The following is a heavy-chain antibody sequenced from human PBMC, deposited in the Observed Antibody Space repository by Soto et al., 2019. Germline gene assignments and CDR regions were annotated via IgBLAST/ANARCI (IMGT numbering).Heavy chain of an antibody. CDR2: INGDGASL. D-gene: IGHD3-10*01. CDR1: GFIFSSFW. CDR3: AREGSLGLDV. Sequence: EVRLEEAGGGFVQPGGSLRVSRSGSGFIFSSFWMHWVCQGPGKGLEWVSRINGDGASLAYADSVKGRFSISRDNVKNTLHLQMNSLGADDTAVYFCAREGSLGLDVWGRGTTVTVSS. V-gene: IGHV3-74*03. J-gene: IGHJ6*02.